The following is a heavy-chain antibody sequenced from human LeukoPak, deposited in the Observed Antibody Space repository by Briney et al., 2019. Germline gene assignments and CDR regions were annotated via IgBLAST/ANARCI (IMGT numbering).Heavy chain of an antibody. CDR2: FNPNNGGT. J-gene: IGHJ5*02. CDR3: GRLGRQDTAMA. CDR1: GYTFTGYY. V-gene: IGHV1-2*02. Sequence: ASVKVPFKASGYTFTGYYIHWVRQAPGQGLEWMGLFNPNNGGTNYAQKLQGRVTMTRDTSSTTAYMELSSLRPDDTAVYYCGRLGRQDTAMAWGEGNMVTVSS. D-gene: IGHD5-18*01.